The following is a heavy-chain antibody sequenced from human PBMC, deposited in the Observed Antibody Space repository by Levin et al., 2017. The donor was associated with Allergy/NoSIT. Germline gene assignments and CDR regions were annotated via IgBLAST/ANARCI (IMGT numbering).Heavy chain of an antibody. D-gene: IGHD3-10*01. Sequence: PGGSLRLSCAASGFTFSSYSMNWVRQAPGKGLEWVSYISSSSSTIYYADSVKGRFTISRDNAKNSLYLQMNSLRAEDTAVYYCARDDYGSGSYYKYWGQGTLVTVSS. CDR1: GFTFSSYS. V-gene: IGHV3-48*01. J-gene: IGHJ4*02. CDR2: ISSSSSTI. CDR3: ARDDYGSGSYYKY.